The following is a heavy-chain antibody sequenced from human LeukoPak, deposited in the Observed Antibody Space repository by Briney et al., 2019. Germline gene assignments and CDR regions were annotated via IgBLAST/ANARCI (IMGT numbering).Heavy chain of an antibody. CDR2: INHSGRT. J-gene: IGHJ5*02. D-gene: IGHD4-23*01. CDR3: ATGKGSNTSYNWFDP. Sequence: SETLSLTCAVYGGSFSGYYWSWIRQPPGKGLEWIGEINHSGRTNYNPSLKSRVTISVDTSKNQFSLKLSSVTAADTAVYYCATGKGSNTSYNWFDPWGQGTLVTVSS. V-gene: IGHV4-34*01. CDR1: GGSFSGYY.